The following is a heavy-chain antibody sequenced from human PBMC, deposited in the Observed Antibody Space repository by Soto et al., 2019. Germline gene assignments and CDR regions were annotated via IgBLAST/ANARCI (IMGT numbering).Heavy chain of an antibody. CDR1: GFTFSDYW. D-gene: IGHD2-15*01. CDR2: IKQDGSEK. CDR3: ARASGGPPDFDY. J-gene: IGHJ4*02. Sequence: PGGSLRLSCAASGFTFSDYWMSWVRQAPGKGLEWVANIKQDGSEKYYVDSVKGRFTISRDNAKNSLYLQMNSLRAEDTAVYYCARASGGPPDFDYWGQGTLVTVSS. V-gene: IGHV3-7*05.